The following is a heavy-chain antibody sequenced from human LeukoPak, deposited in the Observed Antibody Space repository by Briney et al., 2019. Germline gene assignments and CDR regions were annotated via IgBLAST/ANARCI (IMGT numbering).Heavy chain of an antibody. J-gene: IGHJ5*02. CDR3: AKPIYGDYRFDP. CDR2: IRGSGGST. V-gene: IGHV3-23*01. Sequence: GGSLRLSCAASGFTFSSYAMSWVRQAPGKGLEWVSAIRGSGGSTYYADSVKGRFTISRDNSKNTLYLQMNSLRAEDTAVYYCAKPIYGDYRFDPWGQGTLVTVSS. D-gene: IGHD4-17*01. CDR1: GFTFSSYA.